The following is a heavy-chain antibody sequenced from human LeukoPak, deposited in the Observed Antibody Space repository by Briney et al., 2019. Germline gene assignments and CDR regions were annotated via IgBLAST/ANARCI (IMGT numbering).Heavy chain of an antibody. CDR2: INTNTGNP. CDR1: GYTFTNYA. J-gene: IGHJ3*02. D-gene: IGHD6-19*01. Sequence: ASVKVSCKASGYTFTNYAMNWVRQAPGQGLEWMGWINTNTGNPTYVQGFTGRFVFSLDTSVSTAYLQISSLKAEDTAVYYCASGRSSGWYQGDAFNIWGQGTMVTVSS. CDR3: ASGRSSGWYQGDAFNI. V-gene: IGHV7-4-1*02.